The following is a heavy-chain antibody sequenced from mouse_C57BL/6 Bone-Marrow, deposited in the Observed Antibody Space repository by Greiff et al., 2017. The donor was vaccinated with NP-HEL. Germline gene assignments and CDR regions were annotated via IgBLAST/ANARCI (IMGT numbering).Heavy chain of an antibody. V-gene: IGHV5-4*01. J-gene: IGHJ4*01. CDR2: ISDGGSYT. CDR1: GFTFSSYA. CDR3: GIDYAMDY. Sequence: DVQLVESGGGLVKPGGSLKLSCAASGFTFSSYAMSWVRQTPEKRLEWVATISDGGSYTYYPDNVKGRFTISRDNAKNNLYLQMSHLKSEDTAMYHYGIDYAMDYWGQGTSVTVSS. D-gene: IGHD1-1*01.